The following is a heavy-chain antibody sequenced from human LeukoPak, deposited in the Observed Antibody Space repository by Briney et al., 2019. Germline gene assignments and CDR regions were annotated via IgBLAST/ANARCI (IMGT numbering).Heavy chain of an antibody. CDR1: GGTFSSYA. V-gene: IGHV1-69*13. CDR3: ARENFHYDSSGYSRFDY. Sequence: SVTVSCKASGGTFSSYAISWVRQAPGQGLEWMGGIIPIFGTANYAQKFQGRVTITADESTSTAYMELSGLRSEDTAVYCCARENFHYDSSGYSRFDYWGQGTLVTVSS. D-gene: IGHD3-22*01. J-gene: IGHJ4*02. CDR2: IIPIFGTA.